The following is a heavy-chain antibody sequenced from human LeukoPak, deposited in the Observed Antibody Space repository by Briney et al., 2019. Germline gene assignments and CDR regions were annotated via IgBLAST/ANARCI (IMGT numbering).Heavy chain of an antibody. CDR3: AKATYYYDSSQAITFDY. J-gene: IGHJ4*02. Sequence: ASVKVSCKVSGYTLTELSMHWVRQAPGKGLERVGGFDPEDGETIYAQNFQGRVTMTEDTSTDTAYMELSSLRSEDTAVYYCAKATYYYDSSQAITFDYWGQGTLVTVSS. V-gene: IGHV1-24*01. CDR2: FDPEDGET. CDR1: GYTLTELS. D-gene: IGHD3-22*01.